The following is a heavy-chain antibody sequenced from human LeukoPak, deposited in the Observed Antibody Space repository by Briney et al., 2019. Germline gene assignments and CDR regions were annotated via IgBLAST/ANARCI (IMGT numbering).Heavy chain of an antibody. Sequence: GGSLRLSCAASAFNFNRAWMSWVRQVPGKGLEWVGRIKSRLDGETIEYAAPVKDRFIISRDDSKNMLYLQMNSLKTEDTAFYYCTAEYWGSLKYWGQGTLVTVSS. D-gene: IGHD2-8*02. V-gene: IGHV3-15*01. CDR3: TAEYWGSLKY. J-gene: IGHJ4*02. CDR1: AFNFNRAW. CDR2: IKSRLDGETI.